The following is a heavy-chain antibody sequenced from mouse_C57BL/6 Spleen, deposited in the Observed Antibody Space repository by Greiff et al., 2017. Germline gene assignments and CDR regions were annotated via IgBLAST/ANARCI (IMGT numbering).Heavy chain of an antibody. D-gene: IGHD2-4*01. J-gene: IGHJ4*01. CDR3: ARGGYDYHYAMDY. CDR2: IYPGSGNT. CDR1: GYTFTDYY. Sequence: QVQLQQSGAELVRPGASVKLSCKASGYTFTDYYINWVKQRPGQGLEWIARIYPGSGNTYYNEKFKGKATLTAEKSSSTAYMQLSSLTSEDSAVYFCARGGYDYHYAMDYWGQGTSVTVSS. V-gene: IGHV1-76*01.